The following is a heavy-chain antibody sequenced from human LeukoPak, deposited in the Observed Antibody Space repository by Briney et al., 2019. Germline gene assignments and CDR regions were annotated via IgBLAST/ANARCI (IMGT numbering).Heavy chain of an antibody. CDR2: IKQDGSEK. V-gene: IGHV3-7*01. Sequence: GGSLRLSCAASGFTFSSYWMSWVRQAPGKGLEWVANIKQDGSEKYYVDSVKGRFTISRDNAKNSLYLQMNSLRAEDTAVYYCARDIADWNDGFWDYWGQGTLVTVSS. J-gene: IGHJ4*02. D-gene: IGHD1-1*01. CDR3: ARDIADWNDGFWDY. CDR1: GFTFSSYW.